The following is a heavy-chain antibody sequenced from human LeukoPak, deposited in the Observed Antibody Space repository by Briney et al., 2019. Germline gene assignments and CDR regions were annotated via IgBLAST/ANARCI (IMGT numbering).Heavy chain of an antibody. D-gene: IGHD2-2*01. CDR2: IYYSGST. V-gene: IGHV4-59*12. J-gene: IGHJ6*03. CDR1: GGSISSYY. CDR3: ARGGYCSSTSCYGNYYYYYMDV. Sequence: PSETLSLTCTVSGGSISSYYWSWIRQPPGKGLEWIGYIYYSGSTNYNPSLKSRVTISVHTSKNQFSLKLSSVTAADTAVYYCARGGYCSSTSCYGNYYYYYMDVWGKGTTVTVSS.